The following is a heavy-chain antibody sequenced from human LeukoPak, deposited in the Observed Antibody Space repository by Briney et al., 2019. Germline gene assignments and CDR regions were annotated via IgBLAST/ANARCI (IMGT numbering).Heavy chain of an antibody. V-gene: IGHV3-9*01. J-gene: IGHJ4*02. CDR3: AKNIIAGSSGYYYYFDY. CDR2: ISWNSGSI. D-gene: IGHD3-22*01. CDR1: GFTFSSYG. Sequence: GGSLRLSCAASGFTFSSYGMSWVRQAPGKGLEWVSGISWNSGSIVYADSVKGRFTISRDNAKNSLYLQMNSLRAEDTALYYCAKNIIAGSSGYYYYFDYWGQGTLVTVSS.